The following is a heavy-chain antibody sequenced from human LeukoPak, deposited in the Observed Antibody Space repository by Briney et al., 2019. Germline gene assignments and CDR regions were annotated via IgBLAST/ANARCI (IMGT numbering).Heavy chain of an antibody. J-gene: IGHJ4*02. D-gene: IGHD3-22*01. CDR2: IIPIFGTA. CDR1: GGTFSSYA. CDR3: ARGGNYYDSSGYYREGPYFDY. V-gene: IGHV1-69*13. Sequence: SVKVSCKASGGTFSSYAISWVRQAPGQGLEWMGGIIPIFGTANYAQKFQGRVAITADESTSTAYMELSSLRSEDTAVYYCARGGNYYDSSGYYREGPYFDYWGQGTLVTVSS.